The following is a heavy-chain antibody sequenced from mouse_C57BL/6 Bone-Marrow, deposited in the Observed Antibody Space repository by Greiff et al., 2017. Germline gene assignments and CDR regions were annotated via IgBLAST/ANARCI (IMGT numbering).Heavy chain of an antibody. CDR2: IYPGSGST. V-gene: IGHV1-55*01. CDR1: GYTFTSYW. CDR3: ARRYYGSSEEDY. Sequence: VQLQQPGAELVKPGASVKMSCKASGYTFTSYWITWVKQRPGQGLEWIGDIYPGSGSTNYNEKFKSKATLTVGTSSSTADMQLSSLTSADSAVYYCARRYYGSSEEDYWGQGTTLTVSS. D-gene: IGHD1-1*01. J-gene: IGHJ2*01.